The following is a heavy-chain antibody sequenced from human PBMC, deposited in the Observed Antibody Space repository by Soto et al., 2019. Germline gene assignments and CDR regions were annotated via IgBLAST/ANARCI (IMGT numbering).Heavy chain of an antibody. J-gene: IGHJ4*02. D-gene: IGHD3-10*01. CDR2: ISHDGSIK. Sequence: GGSLRLSCAASGFAFTLYAIHWVRQAPGKGLEWVAVISHDGSIKYYTDSVKGRFTISRDNSLHTVYLQMNSLGPEDTAVYFCARSSGVSTPDFDYWGQGALVTVSS. CDR1: GFAFTLYA. CDR3: ARSSGVSTPDFDY. V-gene: IGHV3-30-3*01.